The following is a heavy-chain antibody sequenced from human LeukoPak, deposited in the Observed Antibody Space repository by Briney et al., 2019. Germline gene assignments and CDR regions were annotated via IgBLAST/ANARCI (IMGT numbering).Heavy chain of an antibody. CDR2: IYHSGST. CDR1: GYSISSGYY. V-gene: IGHV4-38-2*02. D-gene: IGHD3-10*01. CDR3: ARDLYYYGSGSYYISWFDP. Sequence: SETLSLTCTVSGYSISSGYYWGWIRQPPGKGLEWIGSIYHSGSTYYNPSLKSRVTISVDTSKNQFSLKLSSVTAADTAVYYCARDLYYYGSGSYYISWFDPWGQGTLVTVSS. J-gene: IGHJ5*02.